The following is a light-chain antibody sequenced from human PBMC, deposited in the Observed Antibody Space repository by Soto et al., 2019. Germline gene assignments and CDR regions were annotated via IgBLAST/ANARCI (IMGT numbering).Light chain of an antibody. CDR2: NTN. CDR1: SGSVSTAYY. J-gene: IGLJ3*02. V-gene: IGLV8-61*01. Sequence: QTVVTQEPSFSVSPGGTVTLTCGLTSGSVSTAYYPTWYQQTPGQAPRTLIYNTNTRSSGVPDRFSGSTLGNKAALTITGAQADDESDYYCVLYMGRGSWVFGGGTKVTVL. CDR3: VLYMGRGSWV.